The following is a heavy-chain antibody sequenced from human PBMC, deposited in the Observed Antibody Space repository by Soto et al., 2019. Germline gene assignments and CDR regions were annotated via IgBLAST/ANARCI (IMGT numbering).Heavy chain of an antibody. CDR1: GFTFSSYG. Sequence: QVQLVESGGGVDQPGRSLRLSCAASGFTFSSYGMHWVRQAPGKGLEWVAVISYDGSNKYYADSVKGRFTISRDNSKNTLYLQMNSLRAEDTAVYYCAKSGQVVYYYGMDIWGQGTTVTVSS. CDR3: AKSGQVVYYYGMDI. D-gene: IGHD2-21*01. CDR2: ISYDGSNK. V-gene: IGHV3-30*18. J-gene: IGHJ6*02.